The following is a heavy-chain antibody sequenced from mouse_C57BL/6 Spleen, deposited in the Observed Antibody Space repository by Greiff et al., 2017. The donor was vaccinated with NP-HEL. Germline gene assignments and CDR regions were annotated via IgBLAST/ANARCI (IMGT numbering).Heavy chain of an antibody. CDR3: ARGRGYDGAWFAY. J-gene: IGHJ3*01. D-gene: IGHD2-2*01. CDR1: GFTFSSYT. CDR2: ISGGGGNT. V-gene: IGHV5-9*01. Sequence: EVKLVESGGGLVKPGGSLKLSCAASGFTFSSYTMSWVRQTPEKRLEWVATISGGGGNTYYPDSVKGRFTISIDNAKNTLYLQMSSLRAEDTALYYCARGRGYDGAWFAYWGQGTLVTVSA.